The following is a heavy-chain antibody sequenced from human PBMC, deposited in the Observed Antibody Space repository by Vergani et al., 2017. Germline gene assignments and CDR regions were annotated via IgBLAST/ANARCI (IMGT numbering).Heavy chain of an antibody. J-gene: IGHJ3*02. Sequence: EVQLVQSGAEVKKPGESLRISCKGSGYSFTSYWINWVRQMPGKGLEWMGRIDPSDSYTNYSPSFQGHVIISVDKSISSAYLQWSSLKASDTGMYYCARTYSSFSRDAFDIWGQGTMVTVSS. V-gene: IGHV5-10-1*03. D-gene: IGHD6-6*01. CDR3: ARTYSSFSRDAFDI. CDR2: IDPSDSYT. CDR1: GYSFTSYW.